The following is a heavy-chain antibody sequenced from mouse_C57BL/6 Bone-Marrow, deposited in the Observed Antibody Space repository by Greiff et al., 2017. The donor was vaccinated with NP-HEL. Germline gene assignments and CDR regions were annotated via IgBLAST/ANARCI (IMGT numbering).Heavy chain of an antibody. V-gene: IGHV1-59*01. CDR2: IDPSDSYT. CDR3: ARENGRYFDV. CDR1: GYTFTSYW. J-gene: IGHJ1*03. Sequence: VQLQQPGAELVRPGTSVKLSCKASGYTFTSYWMHWVKQRPGQGLEWIGVIDPSDSYTNCNQKFKGKATLTVDTSSSTAYMQLSSLTSEDSAVYYCARENGRYFDVWGTGTTVTVSS.